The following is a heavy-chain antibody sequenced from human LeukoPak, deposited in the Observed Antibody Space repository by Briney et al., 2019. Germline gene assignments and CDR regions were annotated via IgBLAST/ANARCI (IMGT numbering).Heavy chain of an antibody. CDR2: ISSNTGKT. D-gene: IGHD6-13*01. Sequence: ASVKVSCKASGYTFATYGFCWVRPAPGHGLEWMGWISSNTGKTDYAQKFQGRVTLTTDTSTRTAYMELRSLRPDDTALYYCAKVAGDRMDYWGQGTLLTVSS. CDR1: GYTFATYG. V-gene: IGHV1-18*01. CDR3: AKVAGDRMDY. J-gene: IGHJ4*02.